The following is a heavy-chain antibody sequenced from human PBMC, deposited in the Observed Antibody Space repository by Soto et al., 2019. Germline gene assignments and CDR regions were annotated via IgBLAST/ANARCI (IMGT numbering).Heavy chain of an antibody. CDR1: GLSITDSEMG. V-gene: IGHV2-26*01. D-gene: IGHD2-15*01. CDR3: ARIHLAVAVTPWFDP. Sequence: QVTLKESGPVLVKPTETLTLRCTVSGLSITDSEMGVSGIRQPPGQPLEWLAHIDSSGEKAYRTFLKGRLAISKATSKSQIVLTMTNLDPADTATYYCARIHLAVAVTPWFDPWGHGIPVTVSS. CDR2: IDSSGEK. J-gene: IGHJ5*02.